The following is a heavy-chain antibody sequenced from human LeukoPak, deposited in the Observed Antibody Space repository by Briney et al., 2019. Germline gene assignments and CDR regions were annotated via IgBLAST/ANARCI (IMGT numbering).Heavy chain of an antibody. CDR3: ARCHSSSSGDY. D-gene: IGHD6-6*01. CDR1: GFTFSNYA. J-gene: IGHJ4*02. V-gene: IGHV3-7*05. Sequence: GSLRLSCAASGFTFSNYAMHWVRQAPGKGLEWVANIQQGGSEKYYVDSVKGRFTISRDNAKNSLFLQMNSLRAEDTAVYYCARCHSSSSGDYWGQGTLVTVSS. CDR2: IQQGGSEK.